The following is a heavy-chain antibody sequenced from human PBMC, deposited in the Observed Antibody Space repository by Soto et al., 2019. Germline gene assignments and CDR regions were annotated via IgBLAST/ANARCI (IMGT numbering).Heavy chain of an antibody. V-gene: IGHV3-48*01. CDR3: ARVYSSRHKTSAY. Sequence: EVQLVESGGGLVQPGGSLRLSCAASGFTFSSYSMNWVRQAPGKGLEWVSYISSSSSTIDYADSVKGRFTNSRDNAKNSLYLQMNSLKAGVTAVYYCARVYSSRHKTSAYWGQGTLVTVSS. CDR2: ISSSSSTI. CDR1: GFTFSSYS. D-gene: IGHD6-13*01. J-gene: IGHJ4*02.